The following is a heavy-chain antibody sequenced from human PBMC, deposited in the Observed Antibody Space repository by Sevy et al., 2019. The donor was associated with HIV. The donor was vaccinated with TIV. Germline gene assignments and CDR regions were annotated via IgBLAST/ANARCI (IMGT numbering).Heavy chain of an antibody. J-gene: IGHJ3*01. Sequence: SESLSLTCAVSGGSINSGGYSWSWIRQPPGKGLEWIGYIFQSGATYYIPSLQSRVSISVDMSKNQFSLNLRSVTAADTALYYCARGRVGGSSSWYGAFDVWGQGTWVTVSS. CDR2: IFQSGAT. CDR3: ARGRVGGSSSWYGAFDV. D-gene: IGHD6-13*01. V-gene: IGHV4-30-2*01. CDR1: GGSINSGGYS.